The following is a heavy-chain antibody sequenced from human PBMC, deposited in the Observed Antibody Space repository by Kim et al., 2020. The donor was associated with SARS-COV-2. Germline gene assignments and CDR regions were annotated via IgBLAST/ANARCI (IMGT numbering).Heavy chain of an antibody. CDR2: ISGSGGST. Sequence: GGSLRLSCAASGFTFSSYAMSWVRQAPGKGLEWVSAISGSGGSTYYADSVKGRFTISRDNSKNTLYLQMNSLRAEDTAVYYCAKLASSLLWFGELSVIDYWGQGTLVTVSS. CDR3: AKLASSLLWFGELSVIDY. V-gene: IGHV3-23*01. D-gene: IGHD3-10*01. J-gene: IGHJ4*02. CDR1: GFTFSSYA.